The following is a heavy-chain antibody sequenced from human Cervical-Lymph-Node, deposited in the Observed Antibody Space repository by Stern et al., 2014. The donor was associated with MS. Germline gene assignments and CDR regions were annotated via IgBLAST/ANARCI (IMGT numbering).Heavy chain of an antibody. D-gene: IGHD1-26*01. CDR3: ATDRVTYSGRSV. V-gene: IGHV3-15*01. Sequence: DEQLVESGGGLVKPGGSLRLSCAASGLTFSNAWMSWVRPAPGKGLELLCRILSKSDGGTIEYAAPVKGRFTISRDDSKDTLYLQMSSLKTEDTAVYYCATDRVTYSGRSVWGQGTLVTVSS. CDR2: ILSKSDGGTI. J-gene: IGHJ4*02. CDR1: GLTFSNAW.